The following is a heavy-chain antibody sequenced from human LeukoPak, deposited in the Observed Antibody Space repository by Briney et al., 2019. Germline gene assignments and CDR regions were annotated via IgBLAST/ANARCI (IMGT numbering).Heavy chain of an antibody. CDR3: ASVLGTQLPFDY. CDR1: GFTFSTHA. J-gene: IGHJ4*02. V-gene: IGHV3-64*01. Sequence: GGSLRLSCAASGFTFSTHAMHWVRQAPGKGLEYVSAISSSGGSTYYAKSVKDRFTISRDNSKNTLYLQMGSLRAEDMAVYYCASVLGTQLPFDYWGQGTLVTVSS. D-gene: IGHD7-27*01. CDR2: ISSSGGST.